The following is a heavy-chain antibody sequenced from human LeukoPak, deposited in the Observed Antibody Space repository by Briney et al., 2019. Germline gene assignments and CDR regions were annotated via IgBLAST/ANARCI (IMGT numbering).Heavy chain of an antibody. CDR2: ISAYNGNT. CDR3: ARDIGRGDFWSGYYRPFDY. CDR1: GYTFTSYG. J-gene: IGHJ4*02. D-gene: IGHD3-3*01. Sequence: ASVKVSCKASGYTFTSYGISWVRQAPGQGLEWMGGISAYNGNTNYAQKLQGRVTMTTDTSTSTAYMELRSLRSDDTAVYYCARDIGRGDFWSGYYRPFDYWGQGTLVTVSS. V-gene: IGHV1-18*01.